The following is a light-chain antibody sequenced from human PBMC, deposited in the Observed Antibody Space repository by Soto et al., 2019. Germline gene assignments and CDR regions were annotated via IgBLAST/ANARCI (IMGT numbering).Light chain of an antibody. J-gene: IGKJ1*01. V-gene: IGKV3-20*01. CDR3: QQYNNWPPWT. CDR2: GAS. CDR1: QSVSSSY. Sequence: EIVLTQSPGTLSLSPGERATLSCRASQSVSSSYLAWYQQKPGQAPRPLIYGASSRAIGIPDRFSGSGSGTDFTLTISRLEPEDFAVYYCQQYNNWPPWTFGRGTKVEIK.